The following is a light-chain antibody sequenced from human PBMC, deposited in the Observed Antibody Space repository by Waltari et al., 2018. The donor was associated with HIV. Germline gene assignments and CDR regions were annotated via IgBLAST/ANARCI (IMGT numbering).Light chain of an antibody. CDR2: GNS. CDR3: QSYDSSLSALYV. CDR1: SSNIGAGYD. Sequence: QSVLTQPPSVSGAPGQRVTLPCTGSSSNIGAGYDVHRSQQLPGTAPKLLIYGNSNRPSGVPDRFSGSKSGTSASLAITGLQAEDEADYYCQSYDSSLSALYVFGTGTKVTVL. V-gene: IGLV1-40*01. J-gene: IGLJ1*01.